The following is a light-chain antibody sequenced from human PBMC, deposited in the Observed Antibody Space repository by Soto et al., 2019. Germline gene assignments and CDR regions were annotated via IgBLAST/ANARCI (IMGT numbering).Light chain of an antibody. Sequence: DIQMTQSPSSLSASVGDRVTITCRASQGIGNDLGWYQQKPGKAPKRLIYAASSLQSGVPSRFSGSGSGTEFTLTISSLQPEDFATYYCLQHNSYPLIFGGGTKVDSK. CDR2: AAS. J-gene: IGKJ4*01. V-gene: IGKV1-17*01. CDR1: QGIGND. CDR3: LQHNSYPLI.